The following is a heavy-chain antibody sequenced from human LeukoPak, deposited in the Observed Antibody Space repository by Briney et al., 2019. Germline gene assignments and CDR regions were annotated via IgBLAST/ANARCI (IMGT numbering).Heavy chain of an antibody. V-gene: IGHV3-21*01. CDR1: GFTFSSNC. D-gene: IGHD6-13*01. Sequence: GGSLRLSCAASGFTFSSNCMNWVRQAPGKGLEWVSFISSSSSYIYYADSVKGRFTISRDNDKNPLFLQMISLRAEDTGVYHCARGILIAADDSFDPWGKGTLVTVSS. CDR3: ARGILIAADDSFDP. CDR2: ISSSSSYI. J-gene: IGHJ5*02.